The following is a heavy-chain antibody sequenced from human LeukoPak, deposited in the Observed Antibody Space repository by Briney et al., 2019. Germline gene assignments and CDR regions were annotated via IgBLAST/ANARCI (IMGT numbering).Heavy chain of an antibody. V-gene: IGHV5-51*01. CDR1: GSTFTNYW. J-gene: IGHJ4*02. CDR3: ARLSKITSLRLYYFDY. D-gene: IGHD3-10*01. Sequence: GESLKISCKGSGSTFTNYWVGWVRQMPGKGLEWMGIFYPGDSNTRYNPSFQGQVTFSADKSVNTAYLQWSSLRASDTAIYYCARLSKITSLRLYYFDYWGQGTLVTVPS. CDR2: FYPGDSNT.